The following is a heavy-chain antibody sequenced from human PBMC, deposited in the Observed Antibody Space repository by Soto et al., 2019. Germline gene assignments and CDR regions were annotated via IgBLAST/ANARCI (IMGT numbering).Heavy chain of an antibody. J-gene: IGHJ6*03. CDR1: GGSISSSSYY. V-gene: IGHV4-39*01. CDR3: ARHVPFTVTGYYYYYYMDV. D-gene: IGHD4-17*01. Sequence: SETLSLTCTVSGGSISSSSYYWGWIRQPPGKGLEWIGSIYYSGSTYYNPSLKSRVTISVDTSKNQYSLKLSSVTAADTAVYYCARHVPFTVTGYYYYYYMDVWGKGTTVT. CDR2: IYYSGST.